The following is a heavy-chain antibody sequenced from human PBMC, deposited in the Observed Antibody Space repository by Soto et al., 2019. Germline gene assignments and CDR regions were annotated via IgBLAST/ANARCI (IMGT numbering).Heavy chain of an antibody. CDR3: ARGIWFGS. CDR1: GGSFSGYY. J-gene: IGHJ5*01. V-gene: IGHV4-34*01. Sequence: QVQLQQWGAGLLKPSETLSLTCAVYGGSFSGYYWSWIRQPPGKGLEWIGEINHSGSTNYNPSLKSRVTISVDTSKNQFSLKLSSVTAADTAVYYCARGIWFGSWGQGTLVTVSS. CDR2: INHSGST.